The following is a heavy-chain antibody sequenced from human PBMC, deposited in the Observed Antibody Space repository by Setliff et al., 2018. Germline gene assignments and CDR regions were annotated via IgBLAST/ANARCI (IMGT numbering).Heavy chain of an antibody. CDR3: ARVKVIVGATPRTYYMDV. CDR1: GYTFTGYY. J-gene: IGHJ6*03. CDR2: INPNSGNT. Sequence: ASVKVSCKASGYTFTGYYMHWVRQAPGQGLEWMGWINPNSGNTGYAQKFQGRVTITRNTSISTAYMELSSLRSEDTAVYYCARVKVIVGATPRTYYMDVWGKGTTVTVSS. V-gene: IGHV1-8*03. D-gene: IGHD1-26*01.